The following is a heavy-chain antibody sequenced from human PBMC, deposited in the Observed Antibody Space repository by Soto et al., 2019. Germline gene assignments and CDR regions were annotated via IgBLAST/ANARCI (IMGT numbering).Heavy chain of an antibody. Sequence: SLRLSCAASGFTFSSYAMSWVRQAPGKGLEWVSAISGSGGSTYYADSVKGRFTISRDNSKNTLYLQMNSLRAEDTAVYYCAKSYDSSRYLFDYWGQGTLVIVSS. CDR3: AKSYDSSRYLFDY. CDR2: ISGSGGST. D-gene: IGHD3-22*01. CDR1: GFTFSSYA. J-gene: IGHJ4*02. V-gene: IGHV3-23*01.